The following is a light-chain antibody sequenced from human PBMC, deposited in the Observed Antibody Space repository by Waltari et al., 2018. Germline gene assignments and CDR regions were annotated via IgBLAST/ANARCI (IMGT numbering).Light chain of an antibody. Sequence: EIVLTQSPVTLSLSPGERATLSCRASQSVSSSYLAWYQQKPGQAPRLLIYGASSRATGIPDRFSGSGSGTDFTLTISRLEPEDFAVYYCQQYGSSPWTFGQGTKVEIK. CDR3: QQYGSSPWT. V-gene: IGKV3-20*01. J-gene: IGKJ1*01. CDR2: GAS. CDR1: QSVSSSY.